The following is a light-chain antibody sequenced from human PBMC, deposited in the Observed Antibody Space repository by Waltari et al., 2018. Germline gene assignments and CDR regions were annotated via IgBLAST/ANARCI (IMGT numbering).Light chain of an antibody. V-gene: IGLV3-10*01. CDR2: EDS. CDR3: YSTDSSGNHRV. CDR1: ALPQKS. J-gene: IGLJ3*02. Sequence: SYELNQPPSVSVSPGQTARITCSGDALPQKSAYWYQQTSGQPPVLVIYEDSKRPSGIPERFSGSSSGTMATLTISGAQVEDEADYYCYSTDSSGNHRVFGGGTKLTVL.